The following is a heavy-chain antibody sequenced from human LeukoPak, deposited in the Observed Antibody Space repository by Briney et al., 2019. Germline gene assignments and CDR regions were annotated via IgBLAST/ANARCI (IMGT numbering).Heavy chain of an antibody. CDR1: GFTFDGYG. V-gene: IGHV3-20*04. J-gene: IGHJ5*02. Sequence: PGGSLRLSCAASGFTFDGYGMSWVRLAPGKGLEWVSGINWNGGSTGCADSVKGRFTISRDNAKNSLYLQMNSLRAEDTALYYCARDDRAASASWGQGTLVTVSS. CDR3: ARDDRAASAS. D-gene: IGHD6-13*01. CDR2: INWNGGST.